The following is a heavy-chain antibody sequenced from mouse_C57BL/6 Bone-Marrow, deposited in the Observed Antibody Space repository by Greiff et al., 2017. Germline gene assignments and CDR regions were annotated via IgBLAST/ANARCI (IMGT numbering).Heavy chain of an antibody. CDR1: GYTFTDYY. J-gene: IGHJ4*01. CDR2: IYPGSGNT. CDR3: ARRCYDEGMWYY. Sequence: QVQLQQSGAELVRPGASVKLSCKASGYTFTDYYINWVKQRPGQGLEWIARIYPGSGNTYYNEKFKGKATLTAEKSSSTAYMQLSSLTSEDSAVYCCARRCYDEGMWYYWGQGTSVTVSS. D-gene: IGHD2-3*01. V-gene: IGHV1-76*01.